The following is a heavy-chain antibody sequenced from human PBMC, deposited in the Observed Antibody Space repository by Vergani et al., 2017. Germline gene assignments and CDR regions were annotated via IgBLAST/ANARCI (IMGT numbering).Heavy chain of an antibody. V-gene: IGHV1-8*01. CDR3: AGGPSRTATDSPYSFGS. CDR2: MNPNSGNT. CDR1: GYTFIDYD. J-gene: IGHJ4*02. D-gene: IGHD5-24*01. Sequence: QVQLVQSGAEVKKPGASVKVSCQTFGYTFIDYDINWVRQATGQGLEWMGWMNPNSGNTGYSQNFRGRVTITRDTSITTAYMELSSLNSDDMAVYYCAGGPSRTATDSPYSFGSWGKGTLVTVSS.